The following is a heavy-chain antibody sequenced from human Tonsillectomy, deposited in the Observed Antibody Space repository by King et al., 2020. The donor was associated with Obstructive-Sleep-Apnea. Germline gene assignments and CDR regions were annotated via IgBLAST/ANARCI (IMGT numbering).Heavy chain of an antibody. CDR3: ARSYNWNQHFDY. V-gene: IGHV4-59*01. CDR1: GGSIRSYY. CDR2: IYYSGST. D-gene: IGHD1-1*01. J-gene: IGHJ4*02. Sequence: VQLQESGPGLVKPSETLSLTCTVSGGSIRSYYWSWIRQPPGKGLDWIGYIYYSGSTNYNPSLKSRVTISVDPSKNQFSLKLSSVTAADTAVYYCARSYNWNQHFDYWGQGTLVTVSS.